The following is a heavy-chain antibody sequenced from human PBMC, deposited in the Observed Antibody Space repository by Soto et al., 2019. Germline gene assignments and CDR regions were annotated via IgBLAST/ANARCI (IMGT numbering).Heavy chain of an antibody. Sequence: PSETLSLTCTVSGGSISSYYWSWIRQPPGKGLEWIGYIYYSGSTNYNPSLKSRVTISVDTSKNQFSLKLSSVTAADTAVYYCARVGGHYDFWSGYYPYYFDYWGQGTLVTVSS. V-gene: IGHV4-59*01. CDR2: IYYSGST. CDR3: ARVGGHYDFWSGYYPYYFDY. D-gene: IGHD3-3*01. J-gene: IGHJ4*02. CDR1: GGSISSYY.